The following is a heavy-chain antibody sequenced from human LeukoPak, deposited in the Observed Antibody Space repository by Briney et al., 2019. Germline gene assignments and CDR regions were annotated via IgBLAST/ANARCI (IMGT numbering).Heavy chain of an antibody. Sequence: GGSLRLSCAASGFTFDDYGMSWVRQAPGKELEWVSGINWNGGSTGYADSVKGRFTISRDNAKNSLYLQMNSLRAEDTALYYCARSWAAAGLYYFDYWGQGTLVTVSS. D-gene: IGHD6-13*01. J-gene: IGHJ4*02. V-gene: IGHV3-20*04. CDR3: ARSWAAAGLYYFDY. CDR1: GFTFDDYG. CDR2: INWNGGST.